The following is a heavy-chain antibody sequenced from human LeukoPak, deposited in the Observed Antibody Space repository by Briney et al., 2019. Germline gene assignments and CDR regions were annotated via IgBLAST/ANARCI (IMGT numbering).Heavy chain of an antibody. CDR3: ARVSGWSFDY. J-gene: IGHJ4*02. Sequence: TGGSLRLSCAASGFTFSSYLMSWVRQAPGKGLEWVANIKQDGSEKYYVDSVKGRFTISRDNAKNSLYLQMNSLRAEDTAVYCCARVSGWSFDYWGQGTLVTVSS. CDR2: IKQDGSEK. V-gene: IGHV3-7*01. D-gene: IGHD6-19*01. CDR1: GFTFSSYL.